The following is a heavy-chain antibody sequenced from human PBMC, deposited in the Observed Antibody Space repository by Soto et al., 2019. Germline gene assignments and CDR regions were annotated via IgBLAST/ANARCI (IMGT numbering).Heavy chain of an antibody. Sequence: EKGLEAISAVSTSGRSTYYADSVKDRFTISRDNSKNTLFLQMGSLRPEDTAFFYQAEDGIRVCSAVSAFLLNRSSDL. CDR3: AEDGIRVCSAVSAFLLNRSSDL. V-gene: IGHV3-64*02. CDR2: VSTSGRST. D-gene: IGHD3-3*01. J-gene: IGHJ2*01.